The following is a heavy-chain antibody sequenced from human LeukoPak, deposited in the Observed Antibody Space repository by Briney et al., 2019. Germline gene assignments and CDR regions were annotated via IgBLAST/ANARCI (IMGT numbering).Heavy chain of an antibody. D-gene: IGHD4-11*01. J-gene: IGHJ4*02. CDR2: IYSGGST. Sequence: PGGSLRLSCAASGFTVSSSYMSWVRLAPGKGLEWVSVIYSGGSTYYADSVKGRFIISRDNSNNTLYLQMNSLRAEDTAVYYCARNSLTKNFDYWGQGTLVTVSS. CDR3: ARNSLTKNFDY. V-gene: IGHV3-66*01. CDR1: GFTVSSSY.